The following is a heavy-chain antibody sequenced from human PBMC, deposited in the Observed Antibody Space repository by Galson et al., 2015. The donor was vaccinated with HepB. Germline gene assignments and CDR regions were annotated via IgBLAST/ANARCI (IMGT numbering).Heavy chain of an antibody. D-gene: IGHD3-10*01. CDR3: AAETRSGSSALYFDY. Sequence: SVKVSCKASGFTFTSSAVQWVRQARGQRLEWIGWIVVGSGNTNYAQKFQERVTITRDMSTSTAYMELSSLRSEDTAVYYCAAETRSGSSALYFDYWGQGTLVTVSS. V-gene: IGHV1-58*01. CDR1: GFTFTSSA. CDR2: IVVGSGNT. J-gene: IGHJ4*02.